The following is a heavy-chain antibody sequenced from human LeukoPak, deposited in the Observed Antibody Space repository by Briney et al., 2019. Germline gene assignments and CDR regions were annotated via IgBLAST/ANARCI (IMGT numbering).Heavy chain of an antibody. V-gene: IGHV3-11*01. Sequence: GGSLRLSCAASGFTLRDYYMSWICQAPGKGLEWVSYIGTGGTPIDYADSVKGRFTISRDDAKSSLYLQMNNVRAEDTAFYYCARIYGGYWGQAALVSVSS. D-gene: IGHD3-16*01. CDR2: IGTGGTPI. CDR3: ARIYGGY. CDR1: GFTLRDYY. J-gene: IGHJ4*02.